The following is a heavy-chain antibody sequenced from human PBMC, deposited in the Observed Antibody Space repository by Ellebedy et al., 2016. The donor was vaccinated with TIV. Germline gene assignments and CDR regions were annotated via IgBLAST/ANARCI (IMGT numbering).Heavy chain of an antibody. D-gene: IGHD4-17*01. CDR3: ARDMTTVTINWFDP. J-gene: IGHJ5*02. CDR2: INAGNGNT. CDR1: GYTVTSYA. Sequence: ASVKVSXXASGYTVTSYAMHWVRQAPGQRLEWMGWINAGNGNTKYSQKFQGRVTITRDTSASTAYMELSSLRSEDTAVYYCARDMTTVTINWFDPWGQGTLVTVSS. V-gene: IGHV1-3*01.